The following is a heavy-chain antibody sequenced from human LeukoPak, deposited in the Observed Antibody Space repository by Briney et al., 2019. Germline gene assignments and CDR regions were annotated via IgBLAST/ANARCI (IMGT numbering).Heavy chain of an antibody. CDR2: ISTSNNYI. CDR1: GFTFSSYP. D-gene: IGHD1-26*01. Sequence: PGGSLRLSCAASGFTFSSYPMNWVRQAPGKGLEWVSSISTSNNYIYYADSVKGRFTISRDNAKNSLYLQMNSLRAEDTAVYYCAAYSGSYPEYFQYWGQGILVTVSS. CDR3: AAYSGSYPEYFQY. V-gene: IGHV3-21*01. J-gene: IGHJ1*01.